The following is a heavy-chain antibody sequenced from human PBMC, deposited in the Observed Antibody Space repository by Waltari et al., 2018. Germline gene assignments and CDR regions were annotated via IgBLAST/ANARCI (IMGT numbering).Heavy chain of an antibody. CDR3: NLIVARMDV. D-gene: IGHD3-22*01. J-gene: IGHJ6*02. CDR2: INTNTGNP. Sequence: QVQLVQSGSELKKPGXSVKVSCKASGYTFTSYAMNWVRQAPGQGLEWMGWINTNTGNPTYAQGFTGRFVFSLDTSVSTAXLQISSLKAXDTAVDYXNLIVARMDVWGQGTTXXXSS. V-gene: IGHV7-4-1*02. CDR1: GYTFTSYA.